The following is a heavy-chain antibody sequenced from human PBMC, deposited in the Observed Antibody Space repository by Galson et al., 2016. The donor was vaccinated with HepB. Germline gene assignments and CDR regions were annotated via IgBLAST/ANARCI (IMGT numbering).Heavy chain of an antibody. CDR2: IRSSTDGGTT. CDR3: ATQAALDY. D-gene: IGHD6-6*01. V-gene: IGHV3-15*01. Sequence: SLRLSCAASGFSFSNAWMSWVRQAPGKGLEWVGRIRSSTDGGTTDYAAPVKGRFTISRDDSKNTLYLHMNSLKTEDTAVYYCATQAALDYWGQGTLVTVSS. CDR1: GFSFSNAW. J-gene: IGHJ4*02.